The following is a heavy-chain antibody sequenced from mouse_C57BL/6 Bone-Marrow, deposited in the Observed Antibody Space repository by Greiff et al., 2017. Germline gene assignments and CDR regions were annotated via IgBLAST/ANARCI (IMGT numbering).Heavy chain of an antibody. V-gene: IGHV1-72*01. CDR1: GYTFTSYW. CDR2: IVPNSGGT. CDR3: AREGLRRVSSWFAY. Sequence: QVQLQQPGAELVKPGASVKLSCKASGYTFTSYWMHWVKQRPGRGLEWIGRIVPNSGGTKYNEKFKSKATPTVDKPSSTAYMQLSSLTSEDSAVYYCAREGLRRVSSWFAYWGQGTLVTVSA. D-gene: IGHD2-2*01. J-gene: IGHJ3*01.